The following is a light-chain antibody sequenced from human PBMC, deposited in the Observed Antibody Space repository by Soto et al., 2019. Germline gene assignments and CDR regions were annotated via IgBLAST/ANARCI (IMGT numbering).Light chain of an antibody. CDR2: KAS. Sequence: DIQMTQSPSILSASVGDRVTITCRASQSISSWLAWYQQKPGKAPNLLIYKASSLESGVPSRFNGSGSGTEFTLTISSLQPDDFATYYCQQYNSYPFTFGPGTKVEIK. J-gene: IGKJ3*01. CDR3: QQYNSYPFT. V-gene: IGKV1-5*03. CDR1: QSISSW.